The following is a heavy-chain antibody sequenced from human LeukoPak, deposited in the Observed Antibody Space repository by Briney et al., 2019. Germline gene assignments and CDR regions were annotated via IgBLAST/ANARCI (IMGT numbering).Heavy chain of an antibody. Sequence: PGGSLRLSCAASGFTFSSYWMRWVRQAPGKGLEWVANIKQDGSEEYYVDSVKGRFTISRDNAKNSLYLQMNSLRAEDTAVYYCAREGPGGFDWFFGSGFDVWGQGTQVTVSS. D-gene: IGHD3-9*01. CDR1: GFTFSSYW. CDR2: IKQDGSEE. CDR3: AREGPGGFDWFFGSGFDV. V-gene: IGHV3-7*01. J-gene: IGHJ6*02.